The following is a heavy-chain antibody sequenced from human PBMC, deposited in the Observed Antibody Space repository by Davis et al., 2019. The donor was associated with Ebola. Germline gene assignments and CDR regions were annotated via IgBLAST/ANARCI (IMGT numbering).Heavy chain of an antibody. V-gene: IGHV4-59*12. CDR3: ARDAVTPDDGIFGVADWYFDL. D-gene: IGHD3-3*01. CDR2: TYYSGST. J-gene: IGHJ2*01. CDR1: AGSITIYY. Sequence: MPSETLSLTCPVAAGSITIYYWSWIRQLPGNGLEWIGYTYYSGSTNYNPALKSRVTLSLNKPKIQCALKLASVTAADTAVYYCARDAVTPDDGIFGVADWYFDLWGRGTLVTVSS.